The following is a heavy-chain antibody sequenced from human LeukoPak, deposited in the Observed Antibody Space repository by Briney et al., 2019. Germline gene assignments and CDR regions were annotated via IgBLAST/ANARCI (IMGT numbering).Heavy chain of an antibody. J-gene: IGHJ4*02. D-gene: IGHD6-6*01. CDR3: TRGPRHVDS. CDR2: ISGSGHDI. Sequence: GGSLRLSCAASGFTFSDSYMTWVRQAPGKGVEWVAYISGSGHDINYSESAKGRFTISRDNAKNSLYLQMSSLRVEDTAVYYCTRGPRHVDSWGQGTLVTVSS. CDR1: GFTFSDSY. V-gene: IGHV3-11*04.